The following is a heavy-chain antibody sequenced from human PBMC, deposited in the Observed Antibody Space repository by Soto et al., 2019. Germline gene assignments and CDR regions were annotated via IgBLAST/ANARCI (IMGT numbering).Heavy chain of an antibody. J-gene: IGHJ6*02. V-gene: IGHV1-69*06. CDR1: GGTFSSYA. Sequence: ASVKVSCKASGGTFSSYAISWVRQAPGRGLEWMGGIIPIFGTANYAQKFQGRVTITADKSTSTAYMELSSLRSEDTAVYYCARDIVVVPAAIRGNPMDVWGQGTTVTVSS. CDR3: ARDIVVVPAAIRGNPMDV. D-gene: IGHD2-2*02. CDR2: IIPIFGTA.